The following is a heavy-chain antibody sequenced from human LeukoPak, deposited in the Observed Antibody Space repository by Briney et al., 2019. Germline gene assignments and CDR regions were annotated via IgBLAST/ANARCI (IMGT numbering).Heavy chain of an antibody. CDR3: AKDYQWLVPRDAFDI. Sequence: GGSLRLSCAASGFTFRNYVIHWVRQAPGKGLEWVSAISGSGGSTYYADSVKGRFTISRDNSKNTLYLQMNSLRAEDTAVYYCAKDYQWLVPRDAFDIWGQGTMVTVSS. D-gene: IGHD6-19*01. CDR1: GFTFRNYV. V-gene: IGHV3-23*01. J-gene: IGHJ3*02. CDR2: ISGSGGST.